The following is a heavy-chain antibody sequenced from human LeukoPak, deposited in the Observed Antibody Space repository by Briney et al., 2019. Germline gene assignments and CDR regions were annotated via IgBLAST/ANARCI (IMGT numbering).Heavy chain of an antibody. CDR2: IYYSGST. Sequence: SETLSLTCTVSGGSISSYYWSWIRQPPGKGLEWIGYIYYSGSTSYNPSLKSRVTISVDTSKNQFSLKLSSVTAADTAVYYFASSIAAAGSFDYWGQGTLVTVSS. CDR3: ASSIAAAGSFDY. J-gene: IGHJ4*02. D-gene: IGHD6-13*01. CDR1: GGSISSYY. V-gene: IGHV4-59*01.